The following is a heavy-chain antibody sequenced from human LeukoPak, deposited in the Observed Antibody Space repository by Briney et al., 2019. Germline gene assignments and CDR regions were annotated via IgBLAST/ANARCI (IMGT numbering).Heavy chain of an antibody. D-gene: IGHD3-22*01. CDR1: GYTFTSYG. CDR3: AIVGLHYYDSSGYAPGDY. Sequence: VASVKVSCKASGYTFTSYGISWVRQAPGQGLEWMGWISAYNGNTNYAQKPQGRVTMTTDTSTSTAYMELRSLRSDDTAVYYCAIVGLHYYDSSGYAPGDYWGQGTLVTVSS. CDR2: ISAYNGNT. J-gene: IGHJ4*02. V-gene: IGHV1-18*01.